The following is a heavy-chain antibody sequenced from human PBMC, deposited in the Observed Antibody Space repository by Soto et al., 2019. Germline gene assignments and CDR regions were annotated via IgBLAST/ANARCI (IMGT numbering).Heavy chain of an antibody. J-gene: IGHJ5*02. CDR1: GYSISSGYY. CDR3: ARDLNRDSSGRNWFDP. D-gene: IGHD6-19*01. V-gene: IGHV4-38-2*02. CDR2: IYHSGST. Sequence: CAVSGYSISSGYYWGWIRQPPGKGLEWIGSIYHSGSTYYNPSLKSRVTISVDTSKNQFSLKLSSVTAADTAVYYCARDLNRDSSGRNWFDPWGQGTLVTVSS.